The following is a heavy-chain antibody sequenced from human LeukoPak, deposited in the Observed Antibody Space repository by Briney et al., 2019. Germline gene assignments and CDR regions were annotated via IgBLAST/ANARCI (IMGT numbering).Heavy chain of an antibody. J-gene: IGHJ6*03. D-gene: IGHD3-9*01. CDR2: IKQDGSEK. CDR3: ARGGEERLRYFDWPMDV. CDR1: GFTFSSYW. Sequence: GGSLRLSCAASGFTFSSYWTSWVRQAPGKGLEWVANIKQDGSEKYYVDSVKGRFTISRDNAKNSLYLQMNSLRAEDTAVYYCARGGEERLRYFDWPMDVWGKGTTVTVSS. V-gene: IGHV3-7*01.